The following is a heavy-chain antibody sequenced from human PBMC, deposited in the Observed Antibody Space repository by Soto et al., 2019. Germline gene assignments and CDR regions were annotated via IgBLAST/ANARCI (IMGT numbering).Heavy chain of an antibody. CDR2: IIPILGIA. Sequence: SVKVSCKASGYTFTSYGISWVRQAPGQGLEWMGRIIPILGIANYAQKFQGRVTITADKSTSTAYMELSSLRSEDTAVYYCARDTSTYYDILNGYYPVDYYYGMDVWGQGTTVTVSS. CDR1: GYTFTSYG. V-gene: IGHV1-69*04. CDR3: ARDTSTYYDILNGYYPVDYYYGMDV. D-gene: IGHD3-9*01. J-gene: IGHJ6*02.